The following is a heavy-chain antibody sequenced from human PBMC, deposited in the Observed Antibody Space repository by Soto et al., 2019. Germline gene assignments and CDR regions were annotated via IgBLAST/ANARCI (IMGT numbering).Heavy chain of an antibody. D-gene: IGHD4-17*01. CDR2: IYYSGST. J-gene: IGHJ4*02. CDR3: ARHSNYGDYAELDY. Sequence: PSETLSLTCTVSGGSISSSSYYWGWIRQPPGKGLEWIGSIYYSGSTYYNPSLKSRVTISVDTSKNQFSLKLSSVTAADTAVYYCARHSNYGDYAELDYWGQGTLVTVSS. V-gene: IGHV4-39*01. CDR1: GGSISSSSYY.